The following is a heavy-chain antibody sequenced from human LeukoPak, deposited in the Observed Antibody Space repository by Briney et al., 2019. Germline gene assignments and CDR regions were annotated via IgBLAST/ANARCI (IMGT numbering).Heavy chain of an antibody. J-gene: IGHJ3*02. CDR1: GFTFSDYY. D-gene: IGHD3-10*01. CDR2: ISSSGSTI. Sequence: PGGSLRLSCAASGFTFSDYYMSWIRQAPGKGLEWVSYISSSGSTIYYADSVKGRFTISRDNAKNSLYLQMNSLRAEDTAVYYCTRLHYGSGSSDFDIWGQGTMVTVSS. CDR3: TRLHYGSGSSDFDI. V-gene: IGHV3-11*01.